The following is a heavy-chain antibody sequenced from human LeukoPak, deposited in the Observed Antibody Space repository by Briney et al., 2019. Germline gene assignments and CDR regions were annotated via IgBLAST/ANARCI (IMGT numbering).Heavy chain of an antibody. V-gene: IGHV3-48*01. CDR2: IGSSSSSI. D-gene: IGHD1-26*01. CDR3: ARGQSVGWEIGVCDF. J-gene: IGHJ4*02. Sequence: GGSLRLSCAASGFTFSSYSMNWVRQAPGKGLEWVSYIGSSSSSIYYADSVKGRFTISRDDSRNTLYLQMNSLRAEDTAVYYCARGQSVGWEIGVCDFWGQGSLVTVAS. CDR1: GFTFSSYS.